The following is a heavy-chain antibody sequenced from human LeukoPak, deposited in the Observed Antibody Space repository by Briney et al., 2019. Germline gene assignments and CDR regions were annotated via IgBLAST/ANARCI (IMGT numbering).Heavy chain of an antibody. CDR3: ARSGSGWYHYYYYMDV. D-gene: IGHD6-19*01. V-gene: IGHV4-59*12. Sequence: PSETLSLTCTVSGGSISSYYWSWIRQPPGKGLEWIGYIYYSGSTNYNPSLKSRVTISVDTSKNQFSLKLSSVTAADTAVYYCARSGSGWYHYYYYMDVWGKGTTVTISS. CDR2: IYYSGST. J-gene: IGHJ6*03. CDR1: GGSISSYY.